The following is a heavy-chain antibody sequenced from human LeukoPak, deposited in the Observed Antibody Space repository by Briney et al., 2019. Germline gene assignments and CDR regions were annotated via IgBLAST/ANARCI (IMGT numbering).Heavy chain of an antibody. CDR1: GYSISSGYY. Sequence: PSETLSLTCTVSGYSISSGYYWGWIRQPPGKGLEWIGSIYHSGGTYYNPSLKSRVTISVDTSKNQFSLKLSSVTAADTAVYYCARENIVVVDYWGQGTLVTVSS. CDR3: ARENIVVVDY. CDR2: IYHSGGT. J-gene: IGHJ4*02. V-gene: IGHV4-38-2*02. D-gene: IGHD2-15*01.